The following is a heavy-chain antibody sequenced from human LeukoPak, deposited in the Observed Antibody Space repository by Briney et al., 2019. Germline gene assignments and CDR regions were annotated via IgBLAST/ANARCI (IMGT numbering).Heavy chain of an antibody. Sequence: PGGSQRLSCAASGFTFSSYDMHWVRHATGKGLEWVSAIGTAGDTYYPGSVKGRFTISRENAKNSLYLQMNSLRAGDTAVYYCARATPKAGDFDYWGQGTLVTVSS. J-gene: IGHJ4*02. CDR1: GFTFSSYD. CDR2: IGTAGDT. CDR3: ARATPKAGDFDY. V-gene: IGHV3-13*01.